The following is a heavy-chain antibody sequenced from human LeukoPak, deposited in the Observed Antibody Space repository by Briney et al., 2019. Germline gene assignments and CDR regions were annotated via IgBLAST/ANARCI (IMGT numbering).Heavy chain of an antibody. CDR2: ISSSGSTI. CDR1: GFTSSTCS. D-gene: IGHD1-14*01. V-gene: IGHV3-48*04. J-gene: IGHJ6*02. Sequence: AGGSLRLSCAASGFTSSTCSMNWVRKAPGKGLEWVSYISSSGSTIYYADSVKGRFTISRDNAKNSLYLQMNSLRAEDTAVYYCARGGGGTSYGMDVWGQGTTVTVSS. CDR3: ARGGGGTSYGMDV.